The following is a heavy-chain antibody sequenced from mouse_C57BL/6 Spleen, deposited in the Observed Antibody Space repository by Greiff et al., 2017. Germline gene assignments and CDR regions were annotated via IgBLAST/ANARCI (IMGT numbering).Heavy chain of an antibody. CDR2: IDPETGGT. CDR3: TRSVEGYYL. Sequence: LVESGAELVRPGASVTLSCKASGYTFTDYEMHWVKQTPVHGLEWIGAIDPETGGTAYNQKFKGQAILTADKSSSTAYMGLRSLTSEDSPVYYCTRSVEGYYLWGQRTSVTVPS. CDR1: GYTFTDYE. D-gene: IGHD2-3*01. V-gene: IGHV1-15*01. J-gene: IGHJ4*01.